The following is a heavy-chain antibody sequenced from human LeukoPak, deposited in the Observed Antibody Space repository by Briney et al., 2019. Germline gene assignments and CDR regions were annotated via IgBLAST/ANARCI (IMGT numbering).Heavy chain of an antibody. V-gene: IGHV1-18*01. J-gene: IGHJ4*02. CDR2: ISALYGHT. CDR1: GYSFTRFG. CDR3: ARDFYHGHCAGLSCFLLDS. D-gene: IGHD2-8*02. Sequence: ASVKVSCKASGYSFTRFGITWVRQAPGQGLEWMGWISALYGHTNYAQKFQGRVTMTTDTSTSTAYMELRGLRSDDTAVYYCARDFYHGHCAGLSCFLLDSWGQGALVIVSS.